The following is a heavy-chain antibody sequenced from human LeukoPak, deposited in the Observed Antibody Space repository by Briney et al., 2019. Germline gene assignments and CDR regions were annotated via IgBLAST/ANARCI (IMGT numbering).Heavy chain of an antibody. D-gene: IGHD4-17*01. Sequence: GESLKISCKGSGYTFTNSWIAWVRQMPGKGLEWMGIIYPSDSDTRYSPSFQGQVTISADKSITTAYLQWSSLEASDTAVYYCARRMTPGTSFDYWGQGTLVTVSS. V-gene: IGHV5-51*01. J-gene: IGHJ4*02. CDR1: GYTFTNSW. CDR2: IYPSDSDT. CDR3: ARRMTPGTSFDY.